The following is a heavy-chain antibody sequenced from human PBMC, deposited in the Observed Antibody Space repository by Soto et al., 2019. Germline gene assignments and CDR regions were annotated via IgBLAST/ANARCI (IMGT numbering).Heavy chain of an antibody. CDR2: INPNSGDT. J-gene: IGHJ4*02. CDR1: GYTFTGYY. Sequence: QVQLVQSGAEVKKPGASVKVSCKASGYTFTGYYMHWVRQAPGQGLEWMGWINPNSGDTNYAQKFQGWVTMTRDTSISTAYMELSRLRSDDTAVYYCARVAAAAGTGVDYWGQGTLVTVSS. V-gene: IGHV1-2*04. CDR3: ARVAAAAGTGVDY. D-gene: IGHD6-13*01.